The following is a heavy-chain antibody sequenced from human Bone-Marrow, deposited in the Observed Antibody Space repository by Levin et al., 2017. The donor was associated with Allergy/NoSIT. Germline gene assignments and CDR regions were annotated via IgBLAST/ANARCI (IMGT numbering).Heavy chain of an antibody. CDR1: GFTFSSYW. D-gene: IGHD5-18*01. Sequence: GGSLRLSCAASGFTFSSYWMSWVRQAPGKGLEWVANIKQDGSEKYYVDSVKGRFTISRDNAKNSLYLQMNSLRAEDTAVYYCARTWDGYSYGPDYWGQGTLVTVSS. V-gene: IGHV3-7*03. CDR3: ARTWDGYSYGPDY. J-gene: IGHJ4*02. CDR2: IKQDGSEK.